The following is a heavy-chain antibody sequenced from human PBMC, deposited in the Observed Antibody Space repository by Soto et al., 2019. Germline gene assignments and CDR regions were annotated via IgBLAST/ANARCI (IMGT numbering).Heavy chain of an antibody. CDR1: GFTFSSYG. Sequence: QVQLVESGGGVVQPGRSLRLSCAASGFTFSSYGMHWVRQAPGKGLEWVAVISYDGSNKYYADSVKGRFTISRDNSKTTLYLQMNSLRAEDTAVYYCAKNSMVRESSYYYGMDVW. D-gene: IGHD3-10*01. CDR2: ISYDGSNK. V-gene: IGHV3-30*18. CDR3: AKNSMVRESSYYYGMDV. J-gene: IGHJ6*01.